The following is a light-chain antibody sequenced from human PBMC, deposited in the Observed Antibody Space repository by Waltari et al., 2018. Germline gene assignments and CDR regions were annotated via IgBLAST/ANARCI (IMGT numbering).Light chain of an antibody. Sequence: QSALTPPRSVSGSPGQSVPISCTGTSSAVGGYNYVSGHQQHPGKAPKLMIYDVSKRPSGVPDRFSGSKSGNTASLTISGLQAEDEADYYCCSYAGSYTWVFGGGTKLTVL. CDR1: SSAVGGYNY. CDR2: DVS. V-gene: IGLV2-11*01. CDR3: CSYAGSYTWV. J-gene: IGLJ3*02.